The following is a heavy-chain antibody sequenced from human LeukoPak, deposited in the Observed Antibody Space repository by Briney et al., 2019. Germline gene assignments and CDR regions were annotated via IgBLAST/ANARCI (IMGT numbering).Heavy chain of an antibody. CDR3: ARGSGYYYYMDV. CDR2: INPNSGGT. V-gene: IGHV1-2*02. J-gene: IGHJ6*03. D-gene: IGHD3-3*01. CDR1: GYSFTDYY. Sequence: GASVKVSCKTSGYSFTDYYMHWVRQAPGQGLEWMGWINPNSGGTNYAQKFQGRVTMTRDTPISTAYMELSRLRSDDTAVYYCARGSGYYYYMDVWGKGTTVTVSS.